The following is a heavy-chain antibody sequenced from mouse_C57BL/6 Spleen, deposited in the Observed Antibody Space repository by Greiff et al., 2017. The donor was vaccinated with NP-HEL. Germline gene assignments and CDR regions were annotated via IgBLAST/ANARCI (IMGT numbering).Heavy chain of an antibody. CDR1: GFTFSSYG. CDR2: ISSGGSYT. J-gene: IGHJ1*03. Sequence: EVKVVESGGDLVKPGGSLKLSCAASGFTFSSYGMSWVRQTPDKRLEWVATISSGGSYTYYPDSVTGRFTISRDNAKHTLYLQMGSLESEDTAMYYCARLANWYFDVWGTGTTVTVSS. CDR3: ARLANWYFDV. V-gene: IGHV5-6*01.